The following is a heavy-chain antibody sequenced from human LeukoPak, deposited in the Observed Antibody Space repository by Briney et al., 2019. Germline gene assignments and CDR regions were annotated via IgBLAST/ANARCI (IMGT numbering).Heavy chain of an antibody. V-gene: IGHV3-21*01. CDR1: GFTFSSYS. D-gene: IGHD2-21*02. CDR3: ARDGRPRGDSHVFDI. J-gene: IGHJ3*02. CDR2: IISPINSI. Sequence: GGSLRLSCAASGFTFSSYSMNWVRQAPGKGLEWVSSIISPINSIYYADSVKGRFTISRDNARNSLYLQLKSLRVEDTAVYYCARDGRPRGDSHVFDIGGKGTGVPVS.